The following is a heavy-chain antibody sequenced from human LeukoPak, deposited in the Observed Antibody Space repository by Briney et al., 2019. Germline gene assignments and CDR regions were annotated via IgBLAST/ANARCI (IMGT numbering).Heavy chain of an antibody. J-gene: IGHJ4*02. D-gene: IGHD3-3*01. V-gene: IGHV3-53*01. Sequence: GGSLRLSCAASGFTVSSNYMSWVRQAPGKGLEWVSVIYSGGSTYYADSVKGRFTISRDNSKNTLYLQMNSLRAEDTAVYYCARGRHDFWSGYYFEYWGQGTLVTVSS. CDR1: GFTVSSNY. CDR3: ARGRHDFWSGYYFEY. CDR2: IYSGGST.